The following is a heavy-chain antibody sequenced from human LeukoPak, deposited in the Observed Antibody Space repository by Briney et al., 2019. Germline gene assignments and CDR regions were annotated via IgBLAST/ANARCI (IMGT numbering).Heavy chain of an antibody. D-gene: IGHD1-1*01. V-gene: IGHV4-39*07. CDR3: ARGGSTGTNLNWVDP. J-gene: IGHJ5*02. CDR2: IYYRGGT. Sequence: SETLSLTCTVSGVSNSSISYYWRCIRQPPGKVLARIGSIYYRGGTYYNPPIKRRVAISVDTSKNQSSLMLSSGTAADTAVYYCARGGSTGTNLNWVDPWGQGTLVTVSS. CDR1: GVSNSSISYY.